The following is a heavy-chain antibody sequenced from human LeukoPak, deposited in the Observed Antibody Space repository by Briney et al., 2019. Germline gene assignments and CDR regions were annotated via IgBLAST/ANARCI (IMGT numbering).Heavy chain of an antibody. CDR2: IIPIFGTA. J-gene: IGHJ3*02. CDR1: GGTFSSYA. CDR3: ARGSSGYYYDGDAFDI. V-gene: IGHV1-69*05. D-gene: IGHD3-22*01. Sequence: SVKVPCKASGGTFSSYAISWVRQAPGQGLEWMGGIIPIFGTANYAQKFQGRVTITTDESTSTAYMELSSLRSEDTAVYYCARGSSGYYYDGDAFDIWGQGTMVTVSS.